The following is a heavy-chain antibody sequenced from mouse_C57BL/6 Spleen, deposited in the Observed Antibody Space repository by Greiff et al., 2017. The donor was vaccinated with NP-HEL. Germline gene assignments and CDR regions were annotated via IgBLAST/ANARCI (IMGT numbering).Heavy chain of an antibody. CDR1: GFTFSDYY. D-gene: IGHD4-1*01. Sequence: EVQLQESEGGLVQPGSSMKLSCTASGFTFSDYYMAWVRQVPEKGLEWVANINYDGSSTYYLDSLKSRFIISRDNAKNILYLQMSSLKSEDTATYYCARANWDYFDYWGQGTTLTVSS. CDR3: ARANWDYFDY. J-gene: IGHJ2*01. CDR2: INYDGSST. V-gene: IGHV5-16*01.